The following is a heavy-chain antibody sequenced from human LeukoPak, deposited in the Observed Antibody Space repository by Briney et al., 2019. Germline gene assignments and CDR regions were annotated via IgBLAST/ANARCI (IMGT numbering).Heavy chain of an antibody. J-gene: IGHJ5*02. CDR3: ARDRGLLRYFDWLDP. CDR1: GYTFTGYY. V-gene: IGHV1-2*02. CDR2: INPNSGGT. D-gene: IGHD3-9*01. Sequence: ASVKVSCKASGYTFTGYYMHWVRQAPGQGLEWMGWINPNSGGTNYAQKFQGRVTMTRDTSISTAYMELSRLRSDDTAVYYCARDRGLLRYFDWLDPWGQGTLVTVSS.